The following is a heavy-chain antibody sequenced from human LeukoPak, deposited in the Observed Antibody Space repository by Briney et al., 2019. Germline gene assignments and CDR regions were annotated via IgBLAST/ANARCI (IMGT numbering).Heavy chain of an antibody. V-gene: IGHV3-7*01. D-gene: IGHD3-10*01. CDR3: ARGFWASFDS. Sequence: GGSLRLSCAASGFSLSNFWMNWVRQAPGKGLEWVANIKQDGSEKNYVDSVKGRFTISRDNAKNSLILQMNSLKDEDTAVHDCARGFWASFDSWGQGTRVSVSS. CDR2: IKQDGSEK. CDR1: GFSLSNFW. J-gene: IGHJ4*02.